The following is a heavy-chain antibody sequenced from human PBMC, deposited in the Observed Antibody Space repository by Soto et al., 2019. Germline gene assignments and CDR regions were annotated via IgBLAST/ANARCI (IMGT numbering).Heavy chain of an antibody. CDR2: ISGSADST. V-gene: IGHV3-23*01. J-gene: IGHJ6*02. CDR3: AAASGAMIYAISVYGMDV. D-gene: IGHD2-8*01. CDR1: GFSFSSFA. Sequence: EVQLLESGGGFIHPGGSLRLSCAASGFSFSSFAMNWVRQDPGKGLEWVSIISGSADSTFYADSVKGRFTISRDNSKSTLYLQINSLMAEDTAVYDCAAASGAMIYAISVYGMDVWGQGTTVTVSS.